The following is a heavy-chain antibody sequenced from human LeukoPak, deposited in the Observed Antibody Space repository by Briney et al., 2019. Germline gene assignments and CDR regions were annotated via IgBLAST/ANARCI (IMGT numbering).Heavy chain of an antibody. CDR3: AASGWYRGRWFDP. CDR2: IVVGSGNT. J-gene: IGHJ5*02. V-gene: IGHV1-58*01. D-gene: IGHD6-19*01. CDR1: GFTFTSSA. Sequence: ASVKVSCKASGFTFTSSAVQWVRQARGERLEWIGWIVVGSGNTNYAQKFQERVTITRDMPTSTAYMELSSLRSEDTAVYYCAASGWYRGRWFDPWGQGTLVTVSS.